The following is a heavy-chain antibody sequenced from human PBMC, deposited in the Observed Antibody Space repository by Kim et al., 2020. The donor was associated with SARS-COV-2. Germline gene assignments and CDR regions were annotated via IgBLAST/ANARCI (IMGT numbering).Heavy chain of an antibody. CDR3: AREGRNVVVPAAMQEGGAFDI. Sequence: GGSLRLSCAASGFTFSSYAMHWVRQAPGKGLEWVAVISYDGDNKYYADSVKGRFTISRDNSKNTLYLQMNSLRAEDTAVYSCAREGRNVVVPAAMQEGGAFDIWGQGTMVTVSS. CDR1: GFTFSSYA. D-gene: IGHD2-2*01. J-gene: IGHJ3*02. CDR2: ISYDGDNK. V-gene: IGHV3-30*04.